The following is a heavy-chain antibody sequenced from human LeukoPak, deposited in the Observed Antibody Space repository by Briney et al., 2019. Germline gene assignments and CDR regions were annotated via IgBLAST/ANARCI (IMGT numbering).Heavy chain of an antibody. CDR2: IYSGGST. V-gene: IGHV3-53*01. Sequence: GGSLRLSCAASGFTVSSNYMSWVRQAPGKGLEWVSVIYSGGSTYYADSVKGRFTISRDNSKNTLYLQMNSLRAEDTAVYYCARVSDCGGDCYPFDYWGPGTLVTVSS. CDR3: ARVSDCGGDCYPFDY. J-gene: IGHJ4*02. CDR1: GFTVSSNY. D-gene: IGHD2-21*02.